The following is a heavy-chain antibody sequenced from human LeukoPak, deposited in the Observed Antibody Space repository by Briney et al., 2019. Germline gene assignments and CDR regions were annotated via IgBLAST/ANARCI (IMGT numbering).Heavy chain of an antibody. V-gene: IGHV1-2*02. J-gene: IGHJ4*02. CDR2: INFKSGGT. Sequence: ASVKVSCKASGYSFTDYYIHWVRQAPGQGLECMGWINFKSGGTNYAQKFRGRVTMTRDTSINTAYMELSSLRSDDTAVYYCARDPQRREIGIDYWGQGTLVTVSS. CDR1: GYSFTDYY. CDR3: ARDPQRREIGIDY. D-gene: IGHD1-26*01.